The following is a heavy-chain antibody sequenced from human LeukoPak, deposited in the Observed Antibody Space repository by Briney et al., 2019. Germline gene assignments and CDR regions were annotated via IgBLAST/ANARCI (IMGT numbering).Heavy chain of an antibody. CDR1: GYSFPSYG. D-gene: IGHD3-22*01. CDR3: ARRGYYDSSHYY. V-gene: IGHV1-18*01. Sequence: ASVKVSCKASGYSFPSYGISWVRQAPGQGLEWMGWISAYNGNTNYAQKLQGRVTMTTDTSTSTAYMELRSLRSDDTAVYYCARRGYYDSSHYYWGQGTLVTVSS. J-gene: IGHJ4*02. CDR2: ISAYNGNT.